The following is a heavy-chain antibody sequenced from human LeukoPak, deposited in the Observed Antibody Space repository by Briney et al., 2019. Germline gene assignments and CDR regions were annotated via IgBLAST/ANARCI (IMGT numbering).Heavy chain of an antibody. V-gene: IGHV1-2*02. CDR1: GYTFTGYY. J-gene: IGHJ6*03. D-gene: IGHD3-3*01. Sequence: EASVKVSCKASGYTFTGYYMHWVRQAPGQGLEWMGWINPNSGGTNYAQKFQGRVTMTRDTSISTAYMELSRLRSDDTAVYYCARDRTSSFGVVHYYMDVWGKGTTVTVYS. CDR3: ARDRTSSFGVVHYYMDV. CDR2: INPNSGGT.